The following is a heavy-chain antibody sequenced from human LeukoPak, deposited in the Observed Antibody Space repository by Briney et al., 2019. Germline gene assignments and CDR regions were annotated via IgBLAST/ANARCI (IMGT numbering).Heavy chain of an antibody. CDR1: GFTVSSNY. V-gene: IGHV3-30-3*01. CDR2: ISYDGSNK. D-gene: IGHD7-27*01. CDR3: ARAGETISLPFDY. Sequence: GGSLRLSCAASGFTVSSNYMSWVRQAPGKGLEWVAVISYDGSNKYYADSVKGRFTISRDNSKNTLYLQMNSLRAEDTAVYYCARAGETISLPFDYWGQGTLVTVSS. J-gene: IGHJ4*02.